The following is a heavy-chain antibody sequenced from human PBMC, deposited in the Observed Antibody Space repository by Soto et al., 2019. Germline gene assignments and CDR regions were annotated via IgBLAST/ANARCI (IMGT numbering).Heavy chain of an antibody. CDR2: IHYSGRT. CDR1: SGSITSGAYY. V-gene: IGHV4-31*11. CDR3: ARYYFDSSGYSNWFDP. D-gene: IGHD3-22*01. Sequence: SETLSLTCAVSSGSITSGAYYWTWIRQHPGKGLEWIAYIHYSGRTYYNPSLKSRVTISVDTSNNQFSLKLSSVTAADTAVYYCARYYFDSSGYSNWFDPWGQGTLVTVSS. J-gene: IGHJ5*02.